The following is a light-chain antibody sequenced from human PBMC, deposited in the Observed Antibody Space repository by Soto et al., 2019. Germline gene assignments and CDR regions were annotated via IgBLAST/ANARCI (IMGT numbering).Light chain of an antibody. J-gene: IGLJ2*01. CDR2: SAD. CDR3: EAWDDNLSGLV. Sequence: QSVLTQPPSASGTPGQTVTISCSGRSSTIGSNYVYWYQQLPGTAPRLVLYSADQRHSGVPDRFSGSKSGTSASLAISGLRSEDEADYFCEAWDDNLSGLVFGGGTKVTVL. V-gene: IGLV1-47*02. CDR1: SSTIGSNY.